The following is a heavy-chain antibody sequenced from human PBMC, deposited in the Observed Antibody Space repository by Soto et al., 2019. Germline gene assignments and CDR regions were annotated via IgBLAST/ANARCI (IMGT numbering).Heavy chain of an antibody. V-gene: IGHV1-46*01. CDR1: GYTFTSYY. CDR2: INPSGGST. J-gene: IGHJ3*01. Sequence: ASVKVSCKAPGYTFTSYYMHWVRRAPGQGLEWMGIINPSGGSTSYAQKFQGRVTMTRDTSTSTVYMELSSLRSEDTAVYYCARDGDYDYVWGSYSGYWGQGTMVTVSS. D-gene: IGHD3-16*01. CDR3: ARDGDYDYVWGSYSGY.